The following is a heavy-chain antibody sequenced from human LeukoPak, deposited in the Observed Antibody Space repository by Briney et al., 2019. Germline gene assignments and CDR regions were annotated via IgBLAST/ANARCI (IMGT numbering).Heavy chain of an antibody. CDR3: ATAYGSRVTGYHLSSSFDY. CDR1: GYTLTELS. D-gene: IGHD3-9*01. J-gene: IGHJ4*02. V-gene: IGHV1-24*01. CDR2: FDPEDGET. Sequence: GASVKVSCKVSGYTLTELSMHWVRQAPGKGLEWMGGFDPEDGETIYAQKSQGRVTMTEDTSTDTAYMELSSLRSEDTAVYYCATAYGSRVTGYHLSSSFDYWGQGTLVTVSS.